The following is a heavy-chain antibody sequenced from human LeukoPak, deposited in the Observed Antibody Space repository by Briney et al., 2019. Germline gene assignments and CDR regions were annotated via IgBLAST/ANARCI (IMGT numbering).Heavy chain of an antibody. Sequence: GGSLRHSCSASGFTLSSYWMHWVRQAPGKGLVWVSRINSDGSSTSYADSVKGRFTISRDNAKNTLYLQMNSLRAEDTAVYYCARDSPTTVTPVFDYWGQGTLVTVSS. CDR3: ARDSPTTVTPVFDY. J-gene: IGHJ4*02. CDR2: INSDGSST. CDR1: GFTLSSYW. V-gene: IGHV3-74*01. D-gene: IGHD4-17*01.